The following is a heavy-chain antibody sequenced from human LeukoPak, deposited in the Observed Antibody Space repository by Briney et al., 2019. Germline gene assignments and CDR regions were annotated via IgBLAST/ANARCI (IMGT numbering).Heavy chain of an antibody. J-gene: IGHJ4*02. CDR1: GFTFSSYG. CDR2: IRYDGSNK. CDR3: ANPAGLRLYYFDY. V-gene: IGHV3-30*02. D-gene: IGHD5-12*01. Sequence: GGSLRLSCAASGFTFSSYGMHWVRQAPGKGLEWVAFIRYDGSNKYYADSVKGRFTISRDNSKNTLYLQMNGLRAEDTAVYYCANPAGLRLYYFDYWGQGTLVTVSS.